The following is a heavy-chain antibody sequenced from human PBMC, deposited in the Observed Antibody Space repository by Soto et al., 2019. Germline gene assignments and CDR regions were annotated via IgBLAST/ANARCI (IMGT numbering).Heavy chain of an antibody. J-gene: IGHJ4*02. CDR2: ISGSGGST. V-gene: IGHV3-23*01. CDR3: AKSESPIAVAGTRRY. CDR1: GFTFSSYA. Sequence: PGGSLRLSCAASGFTFSSYAMSWVRQAPGKGLEWVSAISGSGGSTYYADSVKGRFTISRDNSKNPLYLQINSLRAEDTAVYYCAKSESPIAVAGTRRYWGQGTLVTVS. D-gene: IGHD6-19*01.